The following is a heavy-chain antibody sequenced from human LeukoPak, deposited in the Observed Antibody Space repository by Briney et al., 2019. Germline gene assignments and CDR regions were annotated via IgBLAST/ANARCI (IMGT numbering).Heavy chain of an antibody. CDR3: AREGSGWSAEYFQH. CDR2: INHSGST. J-gene: IGHJ1*01. V-gene: IGHV4-34*01. Sequence: PSETLSLTCAVYGGSFSGYYWRWIRQPPGKGLEWIGEINHSGSTNYNPSLKSRVTISVDTSKNQFSLKLSSVTAADTAVYYCAREGSGWSAEYFQHWGQGTLVTVSS. CDR1: GGSFSGYY. D-gene: IGHD6-19*01.